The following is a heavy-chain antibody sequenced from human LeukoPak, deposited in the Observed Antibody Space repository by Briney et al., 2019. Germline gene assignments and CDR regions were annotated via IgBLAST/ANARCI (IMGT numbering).Heavy chain of an antibody. CDR2: ISNDGSKK. V-gene: IGHV3-30*18. CDR3: AKDRPQSIAARPLRLWFDY. D-gene: IGHD6-6*01. CDR1: GFTFSSYG. Sequence: GGSLRLSCAASGFTFSSYGMHWVRQAPGKGLDWVAVISNDGSKKYYADSVKGRFTISRDNSKNTLSLQVSSLRTEDTAVYYCAKDRPQSIAARPLRLWFDYWGQGTLVTVSS. J-gene: IGHJ4*02.